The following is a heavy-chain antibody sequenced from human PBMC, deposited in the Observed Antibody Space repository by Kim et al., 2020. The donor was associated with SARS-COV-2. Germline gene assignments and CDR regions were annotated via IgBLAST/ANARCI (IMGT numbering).Heavy chain of an antibody. J-gene: IGHJ6*02. CDR1: GGSISSGGYY. CDR2: IYYSGST. V-gene: IGHV4-31*03. CDR3: ARDSAERYYYYGMDV. Sequence: SETLSLTCTVSGGSISSGGYYWSWIRQHPGKGLEWIGYIYYSGSTYYNPSLKSRVTISVDTSKNQFSLKLSSVTAADTAVYYCARDSAERYYYYGMDVWGQGTTVTVSS.